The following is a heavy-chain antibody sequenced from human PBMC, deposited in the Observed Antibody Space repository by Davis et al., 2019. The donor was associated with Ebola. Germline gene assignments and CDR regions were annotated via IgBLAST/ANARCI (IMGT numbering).Heavy chain of an antibody. D-gene: IGHD2-15*01. V-gene: IGHV3-23*01. Sequence: PGGSLRLSCTASGFTFSNYAMSWVRQAPGKGLEWVSAISGSGDGTYYVDSVKGRFTISRDNSKNTLYLQMNSLRDEDTAVYYCARGYCSSGNCYWGAHSWGQGTLVTVSS. J-gene: IGHJ4*02. CDR3: ARGYCSSGNCYWGAHS. CDR1: GFTFSNYA. CDR2: ISGSGDGT.